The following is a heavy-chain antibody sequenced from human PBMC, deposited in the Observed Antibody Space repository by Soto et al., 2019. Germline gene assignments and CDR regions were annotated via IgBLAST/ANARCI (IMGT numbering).Heavy chain of an antibody. V-gene: IGHV3-23*01. CDR3: GKEGGYTWNAPFAY. Sequence: EVQLLESGGGLAQPGGSLRLSCAASGFIFSTYAMSWVRQAPGKGLEWVSTISGSGANTYYAASVRGRFTISRDNSKNTLYLQGNGMRGEDTAVYYCGKEGGYTWNAPFAYWGKGTLVTAPS. J-gene: IGHJ4*02. CDR1: GFIFSTYA. D-gene: IGHD1-1*01. CDR2: ISGSGANT.